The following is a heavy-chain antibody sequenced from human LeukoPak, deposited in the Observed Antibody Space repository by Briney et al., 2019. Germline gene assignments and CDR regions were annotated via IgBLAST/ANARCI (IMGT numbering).Heavy chain of an antibody. J-gene: IGHJ4*02. V-gene: IGHV3-7*01. Sequence: GGSLRLSCAASGFTFSSYWMSWVRQAPGKGLEWVANIKQDGSEKYYVDSVKGRFTISRDNAKNSLYLQMNSLRAEDTAVYYCKVENWGSNFDYWGQGTLVTVSS. CDR3: KVENWGSNFDY. CDR2: IKQDGSEK. D-gene: IGHD7-27*01. CDR1: GFTFSSYW.